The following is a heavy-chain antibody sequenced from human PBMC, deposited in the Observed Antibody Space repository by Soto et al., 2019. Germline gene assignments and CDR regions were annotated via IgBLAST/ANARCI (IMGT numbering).Heavy chain of an antibody. CDR1: GYSFTSYW. Sequence: PGESLKISCKGSGYSFTSYWISWVRQMPGKGLEWMGRIDPSGSYTNYSPSFQGHVTISADKSISTAYLQWSSLKASDTAMYYCARHRGGSYRYYYGMDVWGQGTTVTVSS. CDR3: ARHRGGSYRYYYGMDV. V-gene: IGHV5-10-1*01. CDR2: IDPSGSYT. J-gene: IGHJ6*02. D-gene: IGHD1-26*01.